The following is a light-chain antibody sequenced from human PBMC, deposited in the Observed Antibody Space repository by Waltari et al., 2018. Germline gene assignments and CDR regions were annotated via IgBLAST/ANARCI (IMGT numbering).Light chain of an antibody. CDR3: SSYTSSSTYV. V-gene: IGLV2-14*03. Sequence: QSALTQPASVSGSPGQSITISCTGTSSDVDGYNYVSWYQQHPGKAPKRMIYDVSNRPSGISNRFSGSKSGNTASLTISGLQAEDEADYYCSSYTSSSTYVFGTGTKVTVL. J-gene: IGLJ1*01. CDR2: DVS. CDR1: SSDVDGYNY.